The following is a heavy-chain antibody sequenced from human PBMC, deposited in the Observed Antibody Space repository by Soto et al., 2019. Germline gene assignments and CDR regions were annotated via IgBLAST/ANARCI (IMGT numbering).Heavy chain of an antibody. Sequence: ASVKVSCKASGYTFTSYGISWVRQAPGQGLEWMGWISAYNGNTNYAQKLQGRVTMTTDTSTSTAHMELMSMRSDDTAVYYCAIDRKWGVGYRLSLGMAYNTYDTFDIWGQGTMVTVSS. CDR3: AIDRKWGVGYRLSLGMAYNTYDTFDI. J-gene: IGHJ3*02. D-gene: IGHD3-10*01. CDR1: GYTFTSYG. V-gene: IGHV1-18*01. CDR2: ISAYNGNT.